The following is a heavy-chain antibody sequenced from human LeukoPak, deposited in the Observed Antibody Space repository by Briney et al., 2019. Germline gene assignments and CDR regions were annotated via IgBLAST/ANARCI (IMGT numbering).Heavy chain of an antibody. CDR1: GGSINSGDYY. V-gene: IGHV4-30-4*01. CDR3: ARDLLNEGNHLDY. Sequence: SETLSLTCTVSGGSINSGDYYWSWIRQPPGKGLEWIGYIYYSGRTYYNPSLKSRVTISVDTSKNQFSLKLSSVTAADTAVYYCARDLLNEGNHLDYWGQGTLVTVSS. D-gene: IGHD4-23*01. CDR2: IYYSGRT. J-gene: IGHJ4*02.